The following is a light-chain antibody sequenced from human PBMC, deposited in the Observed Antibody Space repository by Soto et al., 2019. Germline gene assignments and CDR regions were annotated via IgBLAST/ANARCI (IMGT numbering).Light chain of an antibody. V-gene: IGKV1-5*01. Sequence: IQMSQSPSTLSASVGDRVTITFRASQSISGWLAWYQQKPGKAPKFLIYDASSLESGVPSRFSGSGSGTEITLTISSLQPEDFATYYCLQHNTYPWTFGQGTKVDI. CDR1: QSISGW. J-gene: IGKJ1*01. CDR2: DAS. CDR3: LQHNTYPWT.